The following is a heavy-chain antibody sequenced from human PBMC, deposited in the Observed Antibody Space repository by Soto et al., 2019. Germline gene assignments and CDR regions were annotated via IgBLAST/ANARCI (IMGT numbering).Heavy chain of an antibody. D-gene: IGHD5-12*01. CDR3: ARKMWLHDAFDI. V-gene: IGHV1-69*02. J-gene: IGHJ3*02. CDR1: GGTFSSYT. CDR2: IIPILGIA. Sequence: SVKVSCKASGGTFSSYTISWVRQAPGQGLEWMGRIIPILGIANYAQKFRGRVTITADKSTSTAYMELSSLRSEDTAVYYCARKMWLHDAFDIWGQGTMVTVS.